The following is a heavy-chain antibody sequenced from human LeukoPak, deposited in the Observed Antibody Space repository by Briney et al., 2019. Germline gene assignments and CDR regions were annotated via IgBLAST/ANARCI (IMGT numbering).Heavy chain of an antibody. Sequence: PGGSLRLSCAASGFTFSSYWMSWVRQAPGKGLEWVANIKQDGSEKYYVDSVKGRFTISRDNAKNSLYLQMNSLRAEDTAVYYCAKNAIVGAPDYWGQGTLVTVSS. CDR3: AKNAIVGAPDY. V-gene: IGHV3-7*01. J-gene: IGHJ4*02. CDR1: GFTFSSYW. D-gene: IGHD1-26*01. CDR2: IKQDGSEK.